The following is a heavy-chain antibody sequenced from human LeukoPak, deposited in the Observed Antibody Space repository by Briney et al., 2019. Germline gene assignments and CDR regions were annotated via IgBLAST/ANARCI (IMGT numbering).Heavy chain of an antibody. CDR2: ISGSGGRT. CDR1: GFTFNTYG. J-gene: IGHJ4*02. D-gene: IGHD3-22*01. V-gene: IGHV3-23*01. CDR3: TINYYDSSGYAPNFDY. Sequence: GGSLRLSCAASGFTFNTYGMSWVRQAPGKGLDWVSAISGSGGRTNYADSVAGRFTISRDNSKNTLYLQMNSLRAEGTAVYYCTINYYDSSGYAPNFDYWGQGTLVTVSS.